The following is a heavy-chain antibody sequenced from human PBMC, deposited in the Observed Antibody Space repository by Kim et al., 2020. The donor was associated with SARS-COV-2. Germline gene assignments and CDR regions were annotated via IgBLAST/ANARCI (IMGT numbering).Heavy chain of an antibody. J-gene: IGHJ5*02. CDR2: ISPYNGNT. CDR1: GYTFTSYG. CDR3: ARGFEGIAVAGSGWFDP. Sequence: ASVKVSCKASGYTFTSYGISWVRQAPGQGLEWMGWISPYNGNTNYAQKVQGRVTLTTDTSTRTAYMELRSLRSDDTAVYYCARGFEGIAVAGSGWFDPWGQGTLVTVSS. V-gene: IGHV1-18*01. D-gene: IGHD6-19*01.